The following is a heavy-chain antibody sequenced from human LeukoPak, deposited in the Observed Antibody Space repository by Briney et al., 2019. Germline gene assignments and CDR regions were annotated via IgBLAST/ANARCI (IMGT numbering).Heavy chain of an antibody. CDR1: GFTFDDYA. D-gene: IGHD3-22*01. Sequence: GGSLRLSCAASGFTFDDYAMHWVRQAPGKGLEWVSGISGSGGSTYYADSVKGRFTISRDDSKNTLYLQMKSLRAEDTAVYYCAKARFGYSDYWGQGTLVTVSS. CDR2: ISGSGGST. J-gene: IGHJ4*02. CDR3: AKARFGYSDY. V-gene: IGHV3-23*01.